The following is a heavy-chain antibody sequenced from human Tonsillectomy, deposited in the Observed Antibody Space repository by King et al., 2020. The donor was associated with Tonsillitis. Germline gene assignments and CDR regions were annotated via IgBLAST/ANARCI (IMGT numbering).Heavy chain of an antibody. V-gene: IGHV3-23*04. Sequence: VQLVESGGGLVQPGGSLRLSCAASGLTFSNYAMTWVRQAPGKGLEWVSAINPSGESTYYAGSVKGRFTISRDNSKNTLYLQMDSLRAEDTALYYCARVTYYNDFDYWGQGTLVTVSS. CDR1: GLTFSNYA. CDR2: INPSGEST. D-gene: IGHD1-26*01. J-gene: IGHJ4*02. CDR3: ARVTYYNDFDY.